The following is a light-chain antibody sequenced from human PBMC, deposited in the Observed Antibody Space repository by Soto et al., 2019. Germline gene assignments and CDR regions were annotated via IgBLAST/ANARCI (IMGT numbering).Light chain of an antibody. CDR2: EVS. CDR1: SGDVGGYNY. V-gene: IGLV2-14*01. CDR3: SSHTSYSTRV. Sequence: QSALTQPASVSGSPGQSIAISCTGTSGDVGGYNYVSWYQQHPGKAPKLMIHEVSNRPSGISDRFSGSKSGNTASLTISGLQADDEADYYCSSHTSYSTRVFGTGTKLTVL. J-gene: IGLJ1*01.